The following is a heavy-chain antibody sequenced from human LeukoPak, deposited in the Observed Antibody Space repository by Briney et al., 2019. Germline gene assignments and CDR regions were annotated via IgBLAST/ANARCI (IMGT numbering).Heavy chain of an antibody. CDR1: GGSISSYY. J-gene: IGHJ4*02. V-gene: IGHV4-4*09. D-gene: IGHD3-22*01. CDR2: IYTSGST. CDR3: ARRRYYDSSGYYYDY. Sequence: SETLSLTCTASGGSISSYYWSWIRQPPGKGLEWIGYIYTSGSTNYNPSLKSRVTISVDTYKNQFSLKLSSVTAADTAVYYCARRRYYDSSGYYYDYWGQGTLVTVSS.